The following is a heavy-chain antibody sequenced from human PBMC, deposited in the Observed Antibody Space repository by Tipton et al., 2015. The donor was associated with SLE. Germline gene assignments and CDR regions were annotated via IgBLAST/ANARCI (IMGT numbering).Heavy chain of an antibody. CDR1: GFLFGAYA. D-gene: IGHD3-16*01. Sequence: GSLRLSCTASGFLFGAYAMNWVRQAPGKGLEWVSSINFDGSYTFYPDSLKGRFTISRDNAKNSLYLEMNSLRDEDTAVYFCAREPQGLNRGEVWGHWGQGTPVTVSS. CDR2: INFDGSYT. J-gene: IGHJ4*02. CDR3: AREPQGLNRGEVWGH. V-gene: IGHV3-21*01.